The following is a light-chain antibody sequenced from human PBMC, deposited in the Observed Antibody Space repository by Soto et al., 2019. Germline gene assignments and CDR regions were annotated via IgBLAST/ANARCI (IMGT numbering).Light chain of an antibody. CDR3: AAWDDSLSALVV. V-gene: IGLV1-47*01. J-gene: IGLJ2*01. Sequence: QSVLTQPPSASGTPGQRVTISCSGSSSNIGSNYVYWYQQLPGTAPKLLIYRNNQRPSGVPDRFSGSKSGTSASLAISGLRSEDEADYYCAAWDDSLSALVVFGGGTKLT. CDR1: SSNIGSNY. CDR2: RNN.